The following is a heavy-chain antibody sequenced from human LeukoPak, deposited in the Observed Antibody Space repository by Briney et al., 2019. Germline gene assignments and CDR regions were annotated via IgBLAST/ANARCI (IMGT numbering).Heavy chain of an antibody. V-gene: IGHV1-18*01. Sequence: SPKLSCKPSGYTFTRYGISWVRPGPGEGLEWVGWITAFDGHTNYPQKLQGRVTMNTDTSTSTAYMELRSLRSDEPAVYYCARGGYDILTLGPYYYYGMEIWGQGATVTVSS. CDR3: ARGGYDILTLGPYYYYGMEI. J-gene: IGHJ6*02. CDR1: GYTFTRYG. D-gene: IGHD3-9*01. CDR2: ITAFDGHT.